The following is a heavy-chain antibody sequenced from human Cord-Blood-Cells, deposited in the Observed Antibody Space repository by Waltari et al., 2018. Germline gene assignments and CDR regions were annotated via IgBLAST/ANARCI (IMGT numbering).Heavy chain of an antibody. CDR2: IYHSGST. V-gene: IGHV4-30-2*01. CDR1: GGSISSGGYS. D-gene: IGHD3-3*01. Sequence: QLQLQESGSGLVKPSQTLSLTCAVSGGSISSGGYSWSWIRQPPGKGLEWIGYIYHSGSTYYTPSLKSRVTISVDRSKNQFSLKLSSVTAADTAVYYCARGGSGYYDFWSGYGPLFDYWGQGTLVTVSS. J-gene: IGHJ4*02. CDR3: ARGGSGYYDFWSGYGPLFDY.